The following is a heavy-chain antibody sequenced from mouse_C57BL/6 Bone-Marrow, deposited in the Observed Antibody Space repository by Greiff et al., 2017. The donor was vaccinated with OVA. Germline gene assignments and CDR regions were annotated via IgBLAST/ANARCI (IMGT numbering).Heavy chain of an antibody. CDR2: IDPNSGGT. J-gene: IGHJ1*03. CDR1: GYTFTSYW. CDR3: AMVYYYGSSHWYFDV. Sequence: QVQLKQPGAELVKPGASVKLSCKASGYTFTSYWMHWVKQRPGRGLEWIGRIDPNSGGTKYNEKFKSKATLTVDKPSSTAYMQLSSLTSEDSAVYYCAMVYYYGSSHWYFDVWGTGTTVTVSS. D-gene: IGHD1-1*01. V-gene: IGHV1-72*01.